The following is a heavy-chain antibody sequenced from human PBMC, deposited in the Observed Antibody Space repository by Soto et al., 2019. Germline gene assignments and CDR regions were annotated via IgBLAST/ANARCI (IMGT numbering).Heavy chain of an antibody. Sequence: QVQLVQSGAEVKKPGASVKVSCKASGYTFTSYGISWVRQAPGQGLEWMGWISAYNGNTNYAQKLQGRVTMTTDTSTSTGYMELRSLRSDDTAVYYCARDYTLAVVAATLGYWGQGTLVTVSS. CDR1: GYTFTSYG. J-gene: IGHJ4*02. D-gene: IGHD2-15*01. CDR3: ARDYTLAVVAATLGY. CDR2: ISAYNGNT. V-gene: IGHV1-18*01.